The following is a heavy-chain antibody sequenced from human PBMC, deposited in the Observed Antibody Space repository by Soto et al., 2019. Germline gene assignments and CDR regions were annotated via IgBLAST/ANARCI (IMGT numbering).Heavy chain of an antibody. CDR3: AHSGAMTRRHYFDY. J-gene: IGHJ4*02. CDR2: IYWDDDK. D-gene: IGHD4-17*01. Sequence: QITLKESGPTLVKPTQTLTLTCTFSGFSLSTRGVGVGWIRQPPGKALEWLALIYWDDDKRYSPSLKSRLTITKDTSKNQVVLTMTNMDPVDTATYYCAHSGAMTRRHYFDYWGQGTLVTVSS. CDR1: GFSLSTRGVG. V-gene: IGHV2-5*02.